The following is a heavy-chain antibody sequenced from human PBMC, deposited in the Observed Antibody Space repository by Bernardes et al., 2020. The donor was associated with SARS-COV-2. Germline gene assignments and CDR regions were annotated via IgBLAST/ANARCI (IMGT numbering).Heavy chain of an antibody. CDR1: GFNFDDFA. J-gene: IGHJ6*02. V-gene: IGHV3-9*01. D-gene: IGHD3-22*01. CDR3: AKDAARSSGYGYGMDV. CDR2: IAWNSGAV. Sequence: GGSLGLSCAASGFNFDDFAMHWVRQVPGKGLQWVSGIAWNSGAVGYADSVRGRFIISRDNAKNTLYLEMSSLRLEDTAMYYCAKDAARSSGYGYGMDVWGQGTTVTVSS.